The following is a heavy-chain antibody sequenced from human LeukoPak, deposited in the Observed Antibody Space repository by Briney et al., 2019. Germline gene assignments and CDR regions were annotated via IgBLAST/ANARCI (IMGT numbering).Heavy chain of an antibody. CDR2: VGIRGDT. V-gene: IGHV3-13*01. Sequence: GGSLRLSCAASGFTFFDYAMHWVRQVIGKGLDWVSAVGIRGDTHYSGSVKGRFTISRENAESSLYLQMNSLRAEDTAVYYCARGGIQVSGIDEFDYWGQGTLVTVSS. J-gene: IGHJ4*02. D-gene: IGHD6-19*01. CDR1: GFTFFDYA. CDR3: ARGGIQVSGIDEFDY.